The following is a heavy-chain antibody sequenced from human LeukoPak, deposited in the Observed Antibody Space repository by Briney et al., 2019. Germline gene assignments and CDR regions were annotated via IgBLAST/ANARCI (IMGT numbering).Heavy chain of an antibody. Sequence: GGSLRLSCAASGFTFSSYSMNWVRQAPGKGLEWVSSIGSSSSYIYYADSVKGRFTISRDNAKNSLYLQMNSLRAEDTAVYYCARAGRVVPAAKNAFDIWGQGTMVTVSS. CDR2: IGSSSSYI. V-gene: IGHV3-21*01. J-gene: IGHJ3*02. CDR3: ARAGRVVPAAKNAFDI. D-gene: IGHD2-2*01. CDR1: GFTFSSYS.